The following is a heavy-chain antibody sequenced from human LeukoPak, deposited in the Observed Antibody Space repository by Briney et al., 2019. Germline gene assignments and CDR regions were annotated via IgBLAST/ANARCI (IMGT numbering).Heavy chain of an antibody. CDR1: GFTFSSYS. Sequence: PGGSLRLSCAASGFTFSSYSMNWVRQAPGKGLEWGSYISSSSSTIYYADSVKGRFTISRDNAKNSLYLQINSLRDEDTAVYYCARDRWFGESRYFDYWGQGTLVTVSS. V-gene: IGHV3-48*02. J-gene: IGHJ4*02. CDR2: ISSSSSTI. D-gene: IGHD3-10*01. CDR3: ARDRWFGESRYFDY.